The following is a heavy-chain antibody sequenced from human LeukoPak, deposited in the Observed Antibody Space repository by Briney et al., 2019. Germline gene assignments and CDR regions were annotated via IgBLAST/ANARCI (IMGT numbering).Heavy chain of an antibody. CDR1: GNSFGDYY. Sequence: PSETLSLTCTVSGNSFGDYYWSWIRQPAGKGLEWIGRIYTSGSTTYNPSLKSQVTMSVDTSKSQFSLNLMSVTAADTAVYYCTRDTGTTGEVKFDPWGQGTLVTVSS. V-gene: IGHV4-4*07. CDR3: TRDTGTTGEVKFDP. D-gene: IGHD4-17*01. J-gene: IGHJ5*02. CDR2: IYTSGST.